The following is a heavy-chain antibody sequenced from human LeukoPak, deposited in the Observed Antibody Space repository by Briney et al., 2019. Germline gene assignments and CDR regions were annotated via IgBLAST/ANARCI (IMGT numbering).Heavy chain of an antibody. CDR1: GGSISSGDYY. CDR2: IYYSGIT. CDR3: ARGTDGSGSSQES. V-gene: IGHV4-30-4*08. J-gene: IGHJ5*02. Sequence: SETLSLXCTVSGGSISSGDYYWSWIRQPPEKGLEWIGYIYYSGITYYNPSLKSRVTISVDTSKSQFSLKLSSVTAADTAVYYCARGTDGSGSSQESWGQGTLVTVSS. D-gene: IGHD3-10*01.